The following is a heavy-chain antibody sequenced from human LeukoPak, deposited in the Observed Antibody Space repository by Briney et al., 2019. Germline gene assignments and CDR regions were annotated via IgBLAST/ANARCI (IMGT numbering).Heavy chain of an antibody. CDR3: ARTTYYDFWSGYYEAFDI. CDR2: INHSGST. V-gene: IGHV4-34*01. D-gene: IGHD3-3*01. J-gene: IGHJ3*02. CDR1: GGSFSGYY. Sequence: PSETLSLTCAVYGGSFSGYYWSWIRQPPGKGLEWIGEINHSGSTNYNPSLKSRVTISVDTSKNQFSLKLSSVTAADTAVYYCARTTYYDFWSGYYEAFDIWGQGTMVTVSS.